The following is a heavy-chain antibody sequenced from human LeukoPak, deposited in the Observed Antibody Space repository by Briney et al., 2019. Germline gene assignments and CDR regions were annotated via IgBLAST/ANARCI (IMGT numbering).Heavy chain of an antibody. V-gene: IGHV4-30-4*08. J-gene: IGHJ4*02. CDR2: IYYSGST. CDR3: ARGRYSSSLDY. Sequence: SETLSLTCTVSGGSISSGVYYWSWIRQPPGKGLEWIGYIYYSGSTYYNPSLKSRVTIPVDTSKNQFSLKLSSVTAADTAVYYCARGRYSSSLDYWGQGTLVTVSS. D-gene: IGHD6-13*01. CDR1: GGSISSGVYY.